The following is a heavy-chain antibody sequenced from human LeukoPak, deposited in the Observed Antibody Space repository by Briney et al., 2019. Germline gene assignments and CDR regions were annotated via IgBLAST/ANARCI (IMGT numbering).Heavy chain of an antibody. CDR2: ITPILGIA. CDR3: ARGTIVVVPNYYYYGMDV. CDR1: GGTFSSYA. D-gene: IGHD2-2*01. J-gene: IGHJ6*02. V-gene: IGHV1-69*04. Sequence: SVKVSCKASGGTFSSYAISWVRQAPGQGLEWMGRITPILGIANYAQKFQGRVTITADKSTSTAYMELSSLRSEDTAVYYCARGTIVVVPNYYYYGMDVWGQGTTVTVSS.